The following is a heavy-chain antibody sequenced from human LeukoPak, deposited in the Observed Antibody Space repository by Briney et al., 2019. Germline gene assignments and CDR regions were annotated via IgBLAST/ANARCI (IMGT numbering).Heavy chain of an antibody. CDR1: AFTLSYYY. Sequence: PGGSLRLSCAASAFTLSYYYMSWIRQAPGKGLEWVSYISSSGSTIYYADSVKCRFTISRDNAKDSLYLQMNSLRAEDTAVYYCERDKRGDYVWGSYPRIPRELDYWGQGTLVTVSS. CDR3: ERDKRGDYVWGSYPRIPRELDY. D-gene: IGHD3-16*02. J-gene: IGHJ4*02. V-gene: IGHV3-11*01. CDR2: ISSSGSTI.